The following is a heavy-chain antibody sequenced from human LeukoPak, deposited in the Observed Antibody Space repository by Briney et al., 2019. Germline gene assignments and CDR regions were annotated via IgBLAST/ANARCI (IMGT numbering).Heavy chain of an antibody. CDR2: IHHSGST. CDR1: GGPFSGYY. V-gene: IGHV4-34*01. CDR3: ARRPQYYYGSGSYPNAFDI. D-gene: IGHD3-10*01. Sequence: SETLSLTCAVYGGPFSGYYWSWIRQPPRKGLEWIGEIHHSGSTNYNPSLKSRVTISLGTSTNQFSLELSSVTAADTAVYYCARRPQYYYGSGSYPNAFDIWGQGTMVTVSS. J-gene: IGHJ3*02.